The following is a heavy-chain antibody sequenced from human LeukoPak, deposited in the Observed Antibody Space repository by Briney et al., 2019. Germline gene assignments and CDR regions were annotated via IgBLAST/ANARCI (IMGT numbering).Heavy chain of an antibody. Sequence: GGSLRLSCTASGFTFSSYSMNWVRQAPGKGLEWVSSISSSSSYIYYADSVKGRFTISRDNSKNTLYLQMNSLRAEDTAVYYCAKQYCSSTSCWDDAFDIWGQGTMVTVSS. CDR1: GFTFSSYS. D-gene: IGHD2-2*01. CDR3: AKQYCSSTSCWDDAFDI. V-gene: IGHV3-21*01. CDR2: ISSSSSYI. J-gene: IGHJ3*02.